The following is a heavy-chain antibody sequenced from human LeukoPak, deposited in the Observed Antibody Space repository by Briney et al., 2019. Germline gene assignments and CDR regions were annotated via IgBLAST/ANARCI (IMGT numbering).Heavy chain of an antibody. CDR1: GGSICCYY. Sequence: SETLSLTCTDPGGSICCYYWSWIRQPPAKGLEWNGHIFYSGTTNYNPSLKSRVTISVDTSKNQFSLKLRSVTAADTAVYYCARHNIRVGSHWVLPDAMGWFDPWGQGTLVTVSS. V-gene: IGHV4-59*08. CDR3: ARHNIRVGSHWVLPDAMGWFDP. J-gene: IGHJ5*02. CDR2: IFYSGTT. D-gene: IGHD2-2*01.